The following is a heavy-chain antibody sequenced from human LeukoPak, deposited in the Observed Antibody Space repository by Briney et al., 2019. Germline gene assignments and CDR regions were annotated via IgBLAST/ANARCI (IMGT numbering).Heavy chain of an antibody. J-gene: IGHJ5*02. CDR3: ATDAAPLAAAGTWWRDP. D-gene: IGHD6-13*01. V-gene: IGHV3-43*02. CDR1: GITFGSFG. CDR2: ISGDGGTT. Sequence: GGSLRLSCAAPGITFGSFGMHWVRQTPGKGLEWVSLISGDGGTTYYADSVKGRFTISRDNSKNSLYLQMHSLRTEDTALYYCATDAAPLAAAGTWWRDPWGQASLVTVSS.